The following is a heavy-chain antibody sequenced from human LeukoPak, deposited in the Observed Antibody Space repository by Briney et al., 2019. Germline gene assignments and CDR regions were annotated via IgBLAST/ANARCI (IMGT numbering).Heavy chain of an antibody. J-gene: IGHJ3*02. V-gene: IGHV6-1*01. CDR3: ARDDKDAFDI. D-gene: IGHD3-22*01. Sequence: PSQTLSLTCALSGDSVSSNSAAWNWIRQSPSRGLEWLGRTYYGPKWYNDYGVSVKSRITINADTSKNQFSLQLNSVTPEDTAVYYCARDDKDAFDIWGQGTMVTVSS. CDR1: GDSVSSNSAA. CDR2: TYYGPKWYN.